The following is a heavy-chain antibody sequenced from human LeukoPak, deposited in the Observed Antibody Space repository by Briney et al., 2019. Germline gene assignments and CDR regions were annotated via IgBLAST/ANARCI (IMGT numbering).Heavy chain of an antibody. CDR3: ARDVVAGTYYYYGMDV. V-gene: IGHV3-21*01. CDR1: GFTFSSYS. J-gene: IGHJ6*04. Sequence: GGSLRLSCAASGFTFSSYSMNWVRQAPGKGLEWVSSISSSSSYIYYADSVKGRFTISRDNAKNSLYLQMNSLRAEDTAVYYCARDVVAGTYYYYGMDVWAKGPRSPSPQ. CDR2: ISSSSSYI. D-gene: IGHD6-19*01.